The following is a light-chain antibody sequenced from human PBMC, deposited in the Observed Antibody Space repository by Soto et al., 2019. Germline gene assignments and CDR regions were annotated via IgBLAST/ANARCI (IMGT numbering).Light chain of an antibody. CDR3: QQYNNWPRRT. J-gene: IGKJ1*01. V-gene: IGKV3-15*01. CDR2: GAS. CDR1: QSVSSN. Sequence: DIVMTQSPATLSVSPGERATLSCRARQSVSSNLAWYQQKPGQAPRLLIYGASTRATGIPARFSGSGSGTEFTLTISSLQSEDFAVYYCQQYNNWPRRTCGQGTKVEIK.